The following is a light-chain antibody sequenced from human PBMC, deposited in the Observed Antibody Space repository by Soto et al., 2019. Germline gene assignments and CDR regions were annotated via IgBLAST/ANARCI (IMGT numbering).Light chain of an antibody. CDR1: RSDIGAGYR. CDR2: DNT. J-gene: IGLJ2*01. Sequence: QLVLTQPPSLSGAPGQRVTISCTGSRSDIGAGYRVRWYQQVPGAAPKLLIYDNTNRPSGVSARFFGSKSGSSASLAITGLQAEDEADYYCQSYDRTLSAVVFGGGTKLTVL. V-gene: IGLV1-40*01. CDR3: QSYDRTLSAVV.